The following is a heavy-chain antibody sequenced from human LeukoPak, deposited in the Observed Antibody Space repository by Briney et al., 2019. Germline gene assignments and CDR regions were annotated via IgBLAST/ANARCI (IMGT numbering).Heavy chain of an antibody. V-gene: IGHV4-59*08. J-gene: IGHJ4*02. CDR2: IYYSGST. CDR3: ASNYYGSGSLDY. Sequence: PSETLSLTCTVSGGSISSYYWSWIRQPPGKGLEWIGYIYYSGSTNYNPSLKSRVTISVDTSKNQFSLKRSSVTDADTAVYYCASNYYGSGSLDYWGQGNLVTVSS. CDR1: GGSISSYY. D-gene: IGHD3-10*01.